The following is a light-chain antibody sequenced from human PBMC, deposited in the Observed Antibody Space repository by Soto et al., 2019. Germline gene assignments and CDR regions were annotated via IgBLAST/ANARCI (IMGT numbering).Light chain of an antibody. V-gene: IGKV3-15*01. CDR2: GAS. Sequence: EIVMTQSPATLSVSPGERATLSCRASQSVSSNLAWYQQKPGQAPRLLIYGASTRATGIPARFSGSGSGTAFTLTISSLQSEDFATYYCQQVYSFPHTFGQGNKLEV. CDR3: QQVYSFPHT. CDR1: QSVSSN. J-gene: IGKJ2*01.